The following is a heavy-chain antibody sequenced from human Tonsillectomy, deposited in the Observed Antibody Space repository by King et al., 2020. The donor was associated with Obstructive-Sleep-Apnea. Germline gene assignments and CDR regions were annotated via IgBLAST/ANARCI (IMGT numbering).Heavy chain of an antibody. V-gene: IGHV4-39*07. CDR2: IFYSGST. Sequence: QLQESGPGLVKPSETLSLTCTVSGGSISSNSYYWGWIRQPPGKGLEWIGSIFYSGSTYYNPSLKSRVTISVDTSKNQFSLNLSSVTAADTAVYYCARDRGVGLELIRTAPCYFDSWGQGTLVTVSS. J-gene: IGHJ4*02. CDR3: ARDRGVGLELIRTAPCYFDS. D-gene: IGHD3-10*01. CDR1: GGSISSNSYY.